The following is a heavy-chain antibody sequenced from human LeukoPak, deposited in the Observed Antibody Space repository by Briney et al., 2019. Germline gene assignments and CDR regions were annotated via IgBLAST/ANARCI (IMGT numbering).Heavy chain of an antibody. CDR3: ARDRHIVATIVGGEEFDY. D-gene: IGHD5-12*01. CDR2: IIPIFGTA. J-gene: IGHJ4*02. CDR1: GGTFSSYA. Sequence: ASVKVSCKASGGTFSSYAISWVRQAPGQGLEWMGRIIPIFGTANYAQKFQGRVTITTDESTSTAYMELSSLRSEDTAVYYCARDRHIVATIVGGEEFDYWGQGTLVTVSS. V-gene: IGHV1-69*05.